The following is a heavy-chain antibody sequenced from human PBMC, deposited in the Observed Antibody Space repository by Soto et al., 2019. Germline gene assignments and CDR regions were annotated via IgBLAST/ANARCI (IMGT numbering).Heavy chain of an antibody. CDR3: ARIGRLRWGDY. CDR2: ISSSSSTI. D-gene: IGHD4-17*01. Sequence: EVQLVESGGGLVQPGGSLRLSCAASGFTFSSYSMNWVRPAPGKGLEWVSYISSSSSTIYYADSVKGRFTISRDNAKNTLYLQMNSLRAEDTAVYYCARIGRLRWGDYWGQGTLVTVSS. J-gene: IGHJ4*02. V-gene: IGHV3-48*01. CDR1: GFTFSSYS.